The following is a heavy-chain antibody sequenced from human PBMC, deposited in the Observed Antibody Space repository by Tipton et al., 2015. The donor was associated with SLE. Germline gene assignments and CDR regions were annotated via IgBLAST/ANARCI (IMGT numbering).Heavy chain of an antibody. CDR2: IRYDGSNE. J-gene: IGHJ4*02. CDR3: ARPTYGDYVGGVDY. V-gene: IGHV3-30*02. D-gene: IGHD4-17*01. CDR1: GFTFSSYG. Sequence: SLRLSCAASGFTFSSYGMHWVRQAPGKGLEWVAFIRYDGSNEYYADSVKGRFTISRDNSKDTLYLQVNSLRPEDTAVYYCARPTYGDYVGGVDYWGQGTLVTVSS.